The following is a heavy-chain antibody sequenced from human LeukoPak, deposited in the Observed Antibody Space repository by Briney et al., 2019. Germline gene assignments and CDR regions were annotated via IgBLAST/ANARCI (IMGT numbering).Heavy chain of an antibody. D-gene: IGHD5-18*01. J-gene: IGHJ2*01. CDR2: ISSSGNTI. CDR1: GFTFSSYE. CDR3: ARSRGYSYGSYWYFDL. Sequence: GGSLRLSCAASGFTFSSYEMTWVRQAPGKGLEWVSYISSSGNTIYYADSVKGRFTISRDNAKNSLYLQMNSLRAEDTAVYYCARSRGYSYGSYWYFDLWGRGTLVTVSS. V-gene: IGHV3-48*03.